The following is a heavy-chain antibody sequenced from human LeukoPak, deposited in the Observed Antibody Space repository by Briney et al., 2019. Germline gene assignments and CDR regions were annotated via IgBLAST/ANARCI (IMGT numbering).Heavy chain of an antibody. D-gene: IGHD1-26*01. Sequence: SVKVSCKASGGTFSNYAIGWVRQAPGQGLEWMGGIIPIFGTANYAQKFQGRVTITADKSTSTAYMELSSLRSEDTAVYYCASSAYSGSYYGDDYWGQGTLVTVSS. CDR1: GGTFSNYA. V-gene: IGHV1-69*06. CDR3: ASSAYSGSYYGDDY. CDR2: IIPIFGTA. J-gene: IGHJ4*02.